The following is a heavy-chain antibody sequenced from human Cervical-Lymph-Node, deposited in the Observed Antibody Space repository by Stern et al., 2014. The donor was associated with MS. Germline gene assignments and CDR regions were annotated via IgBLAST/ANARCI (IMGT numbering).Heavy chain of an antibody. Sequence: QVQLQESGPGLVKPSQTLSLTCTVSGGSISSGDYYWSWIRQPPGNGLEWIGCIYYSGSTYYNPSLKSRVTISVDTSKNQFSLKLSSVTAADTAVYYCAREGPRTGTLVYWGQGTLVTVSS. J-gene: IGHJ4*02. CDR3: AREGPRTGTLVY. CDR1: GGSISSGDYY. D-gene: IGHD3/OR15-3a*01. CDR2: IYYSGST. V-gene: IGHV4-30-4*01.